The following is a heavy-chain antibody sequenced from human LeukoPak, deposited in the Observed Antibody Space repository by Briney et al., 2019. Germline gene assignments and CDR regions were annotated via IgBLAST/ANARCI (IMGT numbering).Heavy chain of an antibody. CDR3: ARGIAAPVLPHFAY. V-gene: IGHV4-59*01. D-gene: IGHD6-13*01. Sequence: LSETLSHTCTVSGGSISSYYWSWIRQPPGKGLEWIAYIYYNGSTNYNPSLKSGGTISVDTSTNPSSLKLTSVTAADTAVYSSARGIAAPVLPHFAYWGQGTLVSVSS. J-gene: IGHJ4*02. CDR1: GGSISSYY. CDR2: IYYNGST.